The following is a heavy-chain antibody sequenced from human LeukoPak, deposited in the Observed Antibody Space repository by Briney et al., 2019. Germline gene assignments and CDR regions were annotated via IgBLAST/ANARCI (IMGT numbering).Heavy chain of an antibody. J-gene: IGHJ6*03. Sequence: GGSLRLSCAGSGFTFSSYEMNWVRQAPGKGLEWLSYISSTGKNIYYADSVKGRFTISRDNAKSSAFLQMNSLRAEDTAVYYCARVDDNYYYYYMDVWGKGTTVTVSS. CDR2: ISSTGKNI. D-gene: IGHD3-22*01. CDR1: GFTFSSYE. V-gene: IGHV3-48*03. CDR3: ARVDDNYYYYYMDV.